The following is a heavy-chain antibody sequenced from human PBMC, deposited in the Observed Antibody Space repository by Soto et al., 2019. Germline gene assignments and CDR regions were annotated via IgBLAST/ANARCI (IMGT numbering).Heavy chain of an antibody. J-gene: IGHJ5*02. V-gene: IGHV3-21*01. CDR3: ARDGPSGIAAPSEFDP. D-gene: IGHD6-13*01. CDR1: GFTFSSYS. Sequence: GGSLRLSCAASGFTFSSYSMNWVRQAPGKGLEWVSSISSSSSYIYYADSVKGRFTISRDNAKNSLYLQMNSLRAEDTAVYYCARDGPSGIAAPSEFDPWGQGTLVTVSS. CDR2: ISSSSSYI.